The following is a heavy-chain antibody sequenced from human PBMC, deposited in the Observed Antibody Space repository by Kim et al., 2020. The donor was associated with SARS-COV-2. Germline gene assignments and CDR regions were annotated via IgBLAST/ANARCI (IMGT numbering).Heavy chain of an antibody. Sequence: FQSSLKSRVTISVDTSKNQFSLKLSSMTAADSAVYYCARRGGSGRSFDYWGQGTLVIVSS. CDR3: ARRGGSGRSFDY. J-gene: IGHJ4*02. V-gene: IGHV4-39*01. D-gene: IGHD3-10*01.